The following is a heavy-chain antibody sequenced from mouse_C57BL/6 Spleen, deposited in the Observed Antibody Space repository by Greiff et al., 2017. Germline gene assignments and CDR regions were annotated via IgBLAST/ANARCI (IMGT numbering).Heavy chain of an antibody. CDR2: IRNKANGYTT. Sequence: EVQVVESGGGLVQPGGSLSLSCAASGFTFTDYYMSWVRQPPGKALEWLGFIRNKANGYTTEYSASVKGRFTISRDNSQSILYLQMNALRAEDSATYYCARYQSFCAMDYWGQGTSVTVSS. V-gene: IGHV7-3*01. J-gene: IGHJ4*01. CDR3: ARYQSFCAMDY. CDR1: GFTFTDYY.